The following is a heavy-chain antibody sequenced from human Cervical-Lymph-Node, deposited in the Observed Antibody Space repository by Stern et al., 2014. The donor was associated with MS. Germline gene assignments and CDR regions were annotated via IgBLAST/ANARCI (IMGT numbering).Heavy chain of an antibody. CDR3: ARSSPGTYGRHFDS. Sequence: MQLVESGGGLAKPGGSLRLSCAASGFTFGDYYMRRIRQAPGKGLDCLSYISESDTPRYYVDSVKGRFTISRDNAKNSLFLQMDSLRVDDTAVYYCARSSPGTYGRHFDSWGRGPLVTVSS. CDR2: ISESDTPR. V-gene: IGHV3-11*01. CDR1: GFTFGDYY. D-gene: IGHD1-26*01. J-gene: IGHJ4*02.